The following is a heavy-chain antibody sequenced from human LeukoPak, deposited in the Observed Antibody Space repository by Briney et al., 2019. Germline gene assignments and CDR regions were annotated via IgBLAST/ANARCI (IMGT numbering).Heavy chain of an antibody. J-gene: IGHJ6*04. D-gene: IGHD1-1*01. Sequence: ASVKVSCKASGYTFTDYFVHWVRQAPGQGLEWMGWINPKSGASDYAQNFHGRVTMTTDTSISTSYMDLSRLRSDDTALYYCARQSGRGRYFHHWGTGNKGTVSS. CDR2: INPKSGAS. CDR3: ARQSGRGRYFHH. V-gene: IGHV1-2*02. CDR1: GYTFTDYF.